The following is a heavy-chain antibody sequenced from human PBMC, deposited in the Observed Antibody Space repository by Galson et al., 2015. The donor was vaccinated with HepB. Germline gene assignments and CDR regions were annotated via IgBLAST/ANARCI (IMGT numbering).Heavy chain of an antibody. Sequence: CLRLSCAASGFTFSSYGMHWVRQAPGKGLEWVAVISYDGSNKYYADSVKGRFTISRDNSKNTLYLQMNSLRAEDTAVYYCAKGLSITGTTDLGYWGQGTLVTVSS. J-gene: IGHJ4*02. CDR3: AKGLSITGTTDLGY. CDR2: ISYDGSNK. CDR1: GFTFSSYG. V-gene: IGHV3-30*18. D-gene: IGHD1-7*01.